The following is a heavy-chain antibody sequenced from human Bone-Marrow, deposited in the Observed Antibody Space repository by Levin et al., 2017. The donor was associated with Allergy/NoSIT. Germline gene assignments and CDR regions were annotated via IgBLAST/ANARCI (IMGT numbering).Heavy chain of an antibody. V-gene: IGHV4-39*07. Sequence: TLSLTCTVSGGSISSSSYYWGWIRQPPGEGLEWIGSIYYTGKTFNNPSLKSRVSMSVDTSKNQFSLKLSSVTAADSAVYYCASADYNNGGHNPFHIWGQGTVVTVS. J-gene: IGHJ3*02. D-gene: IGHD3-10*01. CDR1: GGSISSSSYY. CDR3: ASADYNNGGHNPFHI. CDR2: IYYTGKT.